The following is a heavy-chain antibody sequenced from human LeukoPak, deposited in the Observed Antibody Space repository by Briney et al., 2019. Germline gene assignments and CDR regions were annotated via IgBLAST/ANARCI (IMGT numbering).Heavy chain of an antibody. CDR1: NGPITTTKW. V-gene: IGHV4-4*02. CDR3: ASSSLVVVVTYGFDI. D-gene: IGHD2-21*01. J-gene: IGHJ3*02. CDR2: ISHTGST. Sequence: SGTLSLTCTVSNGPITTTKWWSWVRQPPGKGLESIGEISHTGSTNYNPSFNSRVTMSVDKSKNQFSLNLKSVTAADTALYYCASSSLVVVVTYGFDIWGRGTAVTVSS.